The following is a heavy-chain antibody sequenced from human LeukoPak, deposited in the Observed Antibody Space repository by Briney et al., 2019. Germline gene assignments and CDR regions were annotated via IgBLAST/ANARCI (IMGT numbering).Heavy chain of an antibody. CDR1: GGSISSGDYY. J-gene: IGHJ1*01. CDR3: ARSLYGDYGYFQH. CDR2: IYYSGST. V-gene: IGHV4-30-4*01. D-gene: IGHD4-17*01. Sequence: SQTLSLTCTVSGGSISSGDYYWSWIRQPPGKGLEWIGYIYYSGSTYYNPSLKSRVTISVDTSKNQFSLKLSFVTAADTAVYYCARSLYGDYGYFQHWGQGTLVTVSS.